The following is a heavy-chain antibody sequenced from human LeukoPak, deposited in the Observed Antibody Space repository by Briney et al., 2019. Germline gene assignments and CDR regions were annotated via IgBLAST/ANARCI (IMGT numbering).Heavy chain of an antibody. D-gene: IGHD5-12*01. V-gene: IGHV4-59*08. J-gene: IGHJ4*02. CDR2: IYYSGST. CDR3: ARGYSGYDMPVDY. CDR1: GGSISSYY. Sequence: SETLSLTCTVSGGSISSYYWSWIRQPPGKGLVWIGYIYYSGSTNYNPSLKSRVTISVHTSKNQFSLKLSSVTAADTAVYYCARGYSGYDMPVDYWGQGTLVTVSS.